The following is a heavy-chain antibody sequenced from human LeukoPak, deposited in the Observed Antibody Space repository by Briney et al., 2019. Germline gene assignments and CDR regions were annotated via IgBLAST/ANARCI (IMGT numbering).Heavy chain of an antibody. CDR2: ISYDGSNK. V-gene: IGHV3-30*18. CDR1: GFTFSSYG. D-gene: IGHD3-10*01. Sequence: PGGSLRLSCAASGFTFSSYGMHWVRQAPGKGLEWVAVISYDGSNKYYADSVKGRFTISRDNSKNTLYLQMNSLRAEDTAVYYCAKYRAFGESGYYFDYWGQGTLVTVSS. CDR3: AKYRAFGESGYYFDY. J-gene: IGHJ4*02.